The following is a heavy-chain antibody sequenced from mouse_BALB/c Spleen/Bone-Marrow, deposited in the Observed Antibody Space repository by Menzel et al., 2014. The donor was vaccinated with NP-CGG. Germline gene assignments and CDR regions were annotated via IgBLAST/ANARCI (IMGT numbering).Heavy chain of an antibody. V-gene: IGHV1-7*01. CDR3: ARGVGRAFDY. CDR1: GYTFTSYW. Sequence: VKLQESGAELAKPGASVKMSCKASGYTFTSYWMHWVKQRPGQGLEWIGYINPSTGYTEYNQKFKDKATLTADKSSSTAYMQLSSLTSEGSAVYYCARGVGRAFDYWGQGTTLTVSS. J-gene: IGHJ2*01. D-gene: IGHD4-1*01. CDR2: INPSTGYT.